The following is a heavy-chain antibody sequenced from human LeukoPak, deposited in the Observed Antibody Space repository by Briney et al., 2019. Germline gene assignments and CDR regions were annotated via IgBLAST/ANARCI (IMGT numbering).Heavy chain of an antibody. V-gene: IGHV4-59*11. D-gene: IGHD2-21*02. J-gene: IGHJ5*02. Sequence: SETLSLTCTGPGGSISSHYWSWIRQPPGKGLEWIGYIYYSGSTNYNPSLKSRVTISVDTSKNQFSLKLSSVTAADTAVYYCARMWCGGDCSPYNWFDPWGQGTLVTVSS. CDR2: IYYSGST. CDR3: ARMWCGGDCSPYNWFDP. CDR1: GGSISSHY.